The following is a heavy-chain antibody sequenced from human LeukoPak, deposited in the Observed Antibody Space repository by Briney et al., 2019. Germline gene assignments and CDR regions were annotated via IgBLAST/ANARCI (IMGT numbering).Heavy chain of an antibody. CDR1: GFTFSSYS. V-gene: IGHV3-48*04. CDR2: ISSSSSTI. D-gene: IGHD3-3*01. J-gene: IGHJ4*02. Sequence: GGSLRLSCAASGFTFSSYSMNWVRQAPGKGLEWVSYISSSSSTIYYADSVKGRFTISRDNAKNSLYLQMNSLRAEDTAVYYCARWGVWSGYYRSDYWGQGTLVTVSS. CDR3: ARWGVWSGYYRSDY.